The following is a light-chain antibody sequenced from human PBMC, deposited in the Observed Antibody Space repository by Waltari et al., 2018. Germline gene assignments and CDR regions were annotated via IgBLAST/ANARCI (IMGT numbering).Light chain of an antibody. V-gene: IGLV1-44*01. Sequence: QSVLNQPPSASGTPGQTVSISCSGGSSNIAGKTGNWYQQLPGMATTLLIQGTNRRHSLCPARFSASRSGTSASLAISVLQSEDEADSYCAAWADRLYGRVFGGGTKLPVL. CDR2: GTN. CDR1: SSNIAGKT. J-gene: IGLJ2*01. CDR3: AAWADRLYGRV.